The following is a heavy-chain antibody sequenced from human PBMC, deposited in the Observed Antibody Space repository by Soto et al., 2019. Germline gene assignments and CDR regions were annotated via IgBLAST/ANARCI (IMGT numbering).Heavy chain of an antibody. J-gene: IGHJ6*02. CDR3: ARHRGTGTPLYYSATSGMDA. D-gene: IGHD1-7*01. CDR2: IYPGDSDT. Sequence: NSQKVSCMDSEYSFTSYCIGWVRQMPGKGLEWMGIIYPGDSDTRYSPSFQGQVTISADKSISTAYLQWSSLKASDPAMYYCARHRGTGTPLYYSATSGMDAWGLGNAVTLSS. V-gene: IGHV5-51*01. CDR1: EYSFTSYC.